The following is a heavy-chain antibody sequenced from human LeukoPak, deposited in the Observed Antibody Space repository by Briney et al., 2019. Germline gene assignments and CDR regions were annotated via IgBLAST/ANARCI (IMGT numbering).Heavy chain of an antibody. J-gene: IGHJ4*02. CDR3: ARDSTYYYDSSGYYGY. CDR2: ISSSSSYI. CDR1: GFTFSSYS. D-gene: IGHD3-22*01. Sequence: PGGSLRLSCAASGFTFSSYSMNWVSQAPGKGLEWVSSISSSSSYIYYADSVKGRFTISRDNAKNSLYLQMNSLRAEDTAVYYCARDSTYYYDSSGYYGYWGQGTLVTVSS. V-gene: IGHV3-21*01.